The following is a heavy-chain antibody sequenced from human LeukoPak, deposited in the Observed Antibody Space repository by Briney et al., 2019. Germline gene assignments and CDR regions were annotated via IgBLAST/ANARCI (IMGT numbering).Heavy chain of an antibody. V-gene: IGHV4-59*01. Sequence: SETLSLTCTVSGGSISSYYWSWIRQPPGKGLEWIGYIYYSGSTNYNPSLKSRVTISVDTSKNQFSLKLSSVTAADTAVYYCARDPCGGDCYSKTYYFDYWGQGTLVTVSS. CDR2: IYYSGST. D-gene: IGHD2-21*02. CDR1: GGSISSYY. J-gene: IGHJ4*02. CDR3: ARDPCGGDCYSKTYYFDY.